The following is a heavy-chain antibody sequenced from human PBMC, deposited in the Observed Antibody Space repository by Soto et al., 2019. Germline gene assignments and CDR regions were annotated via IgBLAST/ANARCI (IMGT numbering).Heavy chain of an antibody. CDR1: GFTFSDHY. J-gene: IGHJ4*02. CDR3: TRAARYYFDS. CDR2: SRNKAKSYTT. Sequence: EVQLVESGGGLVQPGESLRLSCAASGFTFSDHYMDWVRQAPGKGLEWVGRSRNKAKSYTTEYAASVKGRFTISRDDSKNSLYLQMNSLKTEDTALYYCTRAARYYFDSWGQGTLVTVSS. V-gene: IGHV3-72*01.